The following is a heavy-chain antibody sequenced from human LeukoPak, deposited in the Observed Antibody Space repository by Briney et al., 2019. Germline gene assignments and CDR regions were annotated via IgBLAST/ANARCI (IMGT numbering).Heavy chain of an antibody. CDR3: ARDFAPLWISAAAGTF. V-gene: IGHV3-74*01. Sequence: GGSLRVSCAASGFSLSNYWMHWVRQAPGKGLMWVSQISPDGSQTFYADSVKGRFTISRDNAKNTLFLQMDSLRAEDTALYYCARDFAPLWISAAAGTFWGQGTLVTVSS. J-gene: IGHJ4*02. CDR2: ISPDGSQT. D-gene: IGHD6-13*01. CDR1: GFSLSNYW.